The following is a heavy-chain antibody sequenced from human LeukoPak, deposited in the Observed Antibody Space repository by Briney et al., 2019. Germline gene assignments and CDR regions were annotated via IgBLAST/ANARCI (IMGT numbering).Heavy chain of an antibody. CDR2: ISSSSSYT. Sequence: PGGSLRLSCAASGFTFSDYYMSWIRQAPGKGLEWVSYISSSSSYTNYADSVKGRFTISGDNAKNSLYLQVNSLRAEDTAVYYCARVHYDILTGYSPHFDYWGQGTLVTVSS. J-gene: IGHJ4*02. D-gene: IGHD3-9*01. CDR3: ARVHYDILTGYSPHFDY. CDR1: GFTFSDYY. V-gene: IGHV3-11*05.